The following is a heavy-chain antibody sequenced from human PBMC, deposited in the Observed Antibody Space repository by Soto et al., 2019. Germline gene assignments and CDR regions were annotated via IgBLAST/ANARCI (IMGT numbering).Heavy chain of an antibody. CDR3: SLESSSRYYYYGMDV. CDR1: GGTFSSYA. V-gene: IGHV1-69*13. J-gene: IGHJ6*02. Sequence: SVKVSCKASGGTFSSYAISWVRQAPGQGLEWMGGIIPIFGTANYAQKFQGRVTITADESTSTAYMELSSLRSEDTAVYYCSLESSSRYYYYGMDVWGQGTTVTVSS. D-gene: IGHD6-6*01. CDR2: IIPIFGTA.